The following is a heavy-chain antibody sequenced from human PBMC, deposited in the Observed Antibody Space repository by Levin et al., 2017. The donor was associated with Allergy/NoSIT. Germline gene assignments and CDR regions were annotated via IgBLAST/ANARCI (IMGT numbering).Heavy chain of an antibody. J-gene: IGHJ4*02. D-gene: IGHD2-15*01. V-gene: IGHV3-7*01. CDR1: GFTFSSHW. CDR3: ARDGVDAGVYFDY. Sequence: GESLKISCAASGFTFSSHWMSWVRQAPGKGLEWVANINQGGSEKYYVDSVKGRFTTSRDNAKNSLYLQMNSLRAEDTAVYYCARDGVDAGVYFDYWGQGTLVTVSS. CDR2: INQGGSEK.